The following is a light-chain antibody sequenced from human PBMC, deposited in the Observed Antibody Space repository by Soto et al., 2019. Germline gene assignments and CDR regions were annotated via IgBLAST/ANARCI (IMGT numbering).Light chain of an antibody. CDR1: QSISNN. V-gene: IGKV3-15*01. CDR2: GAS. J-gene: IGKJ5*01. Sequence: EIVMTQSPATLSVAAGERATLSCRASQSISNNLAWYQQKPGQAPRLLIHGASTRATGIPARFSGSGSGTEFTLTISSLQSGDFAVYYCQQYKNWPPITFGQGTRLEIK. CDR3: QQYKNWPPIT.